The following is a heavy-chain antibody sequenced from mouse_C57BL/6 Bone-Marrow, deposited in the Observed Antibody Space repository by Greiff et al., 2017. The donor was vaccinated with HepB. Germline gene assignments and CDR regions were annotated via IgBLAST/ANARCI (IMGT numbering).Heavy chain of an antibody. CDR1: GFSLSTSGMG. D-gene: IGHD1-1*01. CDR2: IYWDDDK. Sequence: QVTLKECGPGILQSSQTLSLTCSFSGFSLSTSGMGVSWIRQPSGKGLEWLAHIYWDDDKRYNPSLKSRLTISKDTSRNQVFLKITSVDTADTATYYCAVFITTVPYFDYWGQGTTLTVSS. V-gene: IGHV8-12*01. CDR3: AVFITTVPYFDY. J-gene: IGHJ2*01.